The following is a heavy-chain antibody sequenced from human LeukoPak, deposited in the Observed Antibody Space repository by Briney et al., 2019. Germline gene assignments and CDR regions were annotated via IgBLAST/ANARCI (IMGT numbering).Heavy chain of an antibody. V-gene: IGHV3-21*01. CDR3: AKGPGARGHFNWFDP. J-gene: IGHJ5*02. CDR2: ISSSSSYI. D-gene: IGHD5-12*01. Sequence: GGSLRLSCAASGFTFSSYSMNWVRQAPGKGLEWVSSISSSSSYIYYADSVKGRFTISRDNAKNSLYLQMNGLRGEDTAVYYCAKGPGARGHFNWFDPWGQGTLVTVSS. CDR1: GFTFSSYS.